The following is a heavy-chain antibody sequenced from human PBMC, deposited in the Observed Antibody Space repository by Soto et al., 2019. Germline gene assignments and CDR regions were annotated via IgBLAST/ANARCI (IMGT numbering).Heavy chain of an antibody. D-gene: IGHD5-18*01. CDR1: GFTFSSYA. CDR2: ILYDESNK. J-gene: IGHJ4*02. Sequence: GGSLRLSCAASGFTFSSYAIHWVRQAPGKGLEWVAVILYDESNKYYADSMKGRFTISRDNSKNTLYLQMNSLRAEDTAVYYCARESRSYGRRRNFDFWGQGILVTVSS. CDR3: ARESRSYGRRRNFDF. V-gene: IGHV3-30-3*01.